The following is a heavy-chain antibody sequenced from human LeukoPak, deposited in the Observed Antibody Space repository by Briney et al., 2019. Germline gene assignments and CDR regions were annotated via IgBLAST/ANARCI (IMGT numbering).Heavy chain of an antibody. CDR1: GYTFTGYY. CDR3: ARVWQQLDYYYYYYMGV. D-gene: IGHD6-13*01. Sequence: ASVKVSCKASGYTFTGYYMHWVRQAPGQGLEWMGWISAYNGNTNYAQKLQGRVTMTTDTSTSTAYMELRSLRSDDTAVYYCARVWQQLDYYYYYYMGVWGKGTTVTISS. J-gene: IGHJ6*03. V-gene: IGHV1-18*04. CDR2: ISAYNGNT.